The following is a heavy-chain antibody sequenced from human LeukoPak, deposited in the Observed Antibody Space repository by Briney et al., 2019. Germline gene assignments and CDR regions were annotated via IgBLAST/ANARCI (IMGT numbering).Heavy chain of an antibody. V-gene: IGHV1-46*01. D-gene: IGHD3-10*01. J-gene: IGHJ5*02. CDR1: GYTFTSYY. Sequence: ASVKVSCKASGYTFTSYYMHWVRQAPGQGLEWMGIINPSGGSTSYAQKFQGRVTMTRDTSTSTVYMELSSLRSEDTAVYYCAREESLLWFGELSPNWFDPWGQGTLVTVSS. CDR3: AREESLLWFGELSPNWFDP. CDR2: INPSGGST.